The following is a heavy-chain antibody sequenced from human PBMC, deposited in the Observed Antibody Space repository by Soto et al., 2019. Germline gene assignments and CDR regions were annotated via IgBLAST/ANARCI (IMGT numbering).Heavy chain of an antibody. CDR2: ISAYSGNT. CDR1: GYTFTSYG. Sequence: ASVKVSCKASGYTFTSYGISWVRQAPGQGLEWMGWISAYSGNTNYAQKLQGRVTMTTDTSTSTAYMELRSLRSDDTAVYYCARELGQGVLPAATRPYWFDPWGQGTLVTVSS. J-gene: IGHJ5*02. D-gene: IGHD2-2*01. V-gene: IGHV1-18*04. CDR3: ARELGQGVLPAATRPYWFDP.